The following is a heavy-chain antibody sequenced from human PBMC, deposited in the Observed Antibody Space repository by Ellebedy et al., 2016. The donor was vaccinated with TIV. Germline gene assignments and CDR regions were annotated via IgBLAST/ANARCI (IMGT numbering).Heavy chain of an antibody. CDR1: GFTFSDHY. Sequence: GGSLRLSXAASGFTFSDHYMSWIRQAPGKGLEWVSHISSSGSTIYYADSVEGRFTISRDNAKNSQFLQMNSLRPEDTAVYYCVSRTVTSSWSHWYFDLWGRGTLVTVSS. J-gene: IGHJ2*01. D-gene: IGHD6-13*01. CDR2: ISSSGSTI. CDR3: VSRTVTSSWSHWYFDL. V-gene: IGHV3-11*01.